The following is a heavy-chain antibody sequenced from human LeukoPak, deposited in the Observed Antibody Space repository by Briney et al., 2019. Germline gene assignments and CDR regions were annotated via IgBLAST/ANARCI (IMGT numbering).Heavy chain of an antibody. D-gene: IGHD3-10*01. Sequence: GGSLRLSCAASGFTFSDYYMSWIRQAPGKGLEWVSYISSSGSTIYYADSVKGRFTISRDNAKNSLYLQMNSLRAEDTAVYYFARLLWFGELPDYWGQGTLVTVSS. J-gene: IGHJ4*02. V-gene: IGHV3-11*01. CDR3: ARLLWFGELPDY. CDR1: GFTFSDYY. CDR2: ISSSGSTI.